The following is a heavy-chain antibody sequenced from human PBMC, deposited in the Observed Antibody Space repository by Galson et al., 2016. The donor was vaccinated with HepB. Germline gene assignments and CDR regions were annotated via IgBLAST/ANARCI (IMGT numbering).Heavy chain of an antibody. J-gene: IGHJ6*02. CDR3: ARHRFPPKGLGDLMDV. V-gene: IGHV5-10-1*01. D-gene: IGHD3-16*01. CDR2: IDPSDSYI. CDR1: GYSFTSYW. Sequence: QSGAEVKKPGESLRISCKGLGYSFTSYWITWVRQMPGKGLEWMGRIDPSDSYINYSPSFQGLVTISVDKSITTAYLQWGSLKASDTAMYYCARHRFPPKGLGDLMDVWGQGTTVTVSS.